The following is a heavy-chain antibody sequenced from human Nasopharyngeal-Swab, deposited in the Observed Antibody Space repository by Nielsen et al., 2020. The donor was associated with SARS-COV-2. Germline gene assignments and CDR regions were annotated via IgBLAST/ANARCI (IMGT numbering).Heavy chain of an antibody. CDR3: AREGPWYYGDYYYGMDV. CDR2: TYYSGST. D-gene: IGHD4-17*01. V-gene: IGHV4-59*01. CDR1: GGSISSYY. J-gene: IGHJ6*02. Sequence: SETLSLTCTVSGGSISSYYWSWIRQPPGKGLEWIGYTYYSGSTNYNPSLKSRVTISVDPSKNQFSLKLSSVTAADTAVYYCAREGPWYYGDYYYGMDVWGQGTTVTVSS.